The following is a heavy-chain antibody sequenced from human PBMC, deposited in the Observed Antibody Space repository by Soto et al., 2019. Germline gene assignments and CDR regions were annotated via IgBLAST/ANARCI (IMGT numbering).Heavy chain of an antibody. CDR2: IIPAFGTP. D-gene: IGHD6-6*01. Sequence: QVQLVQSGAEVKKPGSSVKVSCAASGGSLNNYAVSWVRRTPGQGFEWLGEIIPAFGTPNYAQKFQDRVTITADVLTNTVFMELSSLRSDDTAEYYCAREGLRRGALDYWGQGSLVTVSS. CDR1: GGSLNNYA. CDR3: AREGLRRGALDY. J-gene: IGHJ4*02. V-gene: IGHV1-69*01.